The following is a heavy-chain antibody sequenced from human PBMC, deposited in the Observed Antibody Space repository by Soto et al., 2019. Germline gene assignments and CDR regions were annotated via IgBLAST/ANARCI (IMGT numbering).Heavy chain of an antibody. Sequence: ESGGGLVQPGGSLRLSCVVSVFPFGANAMSWVRQAPGKRLEWVSGLSNTGRRTSYADSVKGRFNISRDNSENTVYLQMNSLRVEDTAVYYCATEMGATQGPFDNWGQGTLVTVSS. V-gene: IGHV3-23*01. D-gene: IGHD1-26*01. CDR1: VFPFGANA. CDR2: LSNTGRRT. CDR3: ATEMGATQGPFDN. J-gene: IGHJ4*02.